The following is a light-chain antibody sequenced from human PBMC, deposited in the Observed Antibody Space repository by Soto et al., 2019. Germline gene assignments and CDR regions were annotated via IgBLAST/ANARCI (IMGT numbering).Light chain of an antibody. Sequence: QPVLTQPASVSGSPGQSITLSCSGTSSDVGAYNYVSWYQQHPGKAPKLMIYEVSNRPSGVSNRFSGSKSGNTASLTISGLQADDEADYYCTSYTTTSTLGVFGGGTKLTVL. CDR1: SSDVGAYNY. V-gene: IGLV2-14*01. J-gene: IGLJ2*01. CDR3: TSYTTTSTLGV. CDR2: EVS.